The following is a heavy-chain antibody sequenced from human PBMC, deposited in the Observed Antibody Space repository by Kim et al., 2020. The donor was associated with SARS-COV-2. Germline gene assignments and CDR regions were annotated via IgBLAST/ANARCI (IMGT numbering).Heavy chain of an antibody. CDR1: GGSISSSSYY. V-gene: IGHV4-39*07. CDR2: IYYSGST. D-gene: IGHD5-18*01. CDR3: ARGKGIQLWSH. J-gene: IGHJ4*02. Sequence: SETLSLTCTVSGGSISSSSYYWGWIRQPPGKGLEWIGSIYYSGSTYYNPSLKSRVTISVDTSKNQFSLKLSSVTAADTAVYYCARGKGIQLWSHWGQGTL.